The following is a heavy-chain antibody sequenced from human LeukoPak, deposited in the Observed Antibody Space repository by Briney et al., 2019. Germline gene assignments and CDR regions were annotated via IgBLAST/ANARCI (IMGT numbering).Heavy chain of an antibody. D-gene: IGHD2-2*02. V-gene: IGHV3-23*01. Sequence: GGSLRLSCAVSGFSFKSYAMTGVRQAPGKGLEWVSGISGSGGSTYYADSVKGRFTISRDNSKNTLYLQMNSLRAEDTAVYYCEKGCSTTCYIRLYPSGQGTLVTVSS. CDR3: EKGCSTTCYIRLYP. CDR1: GFSFKSYA. CDR2: ISGSGGST. J-gene: IGHJ5*02.